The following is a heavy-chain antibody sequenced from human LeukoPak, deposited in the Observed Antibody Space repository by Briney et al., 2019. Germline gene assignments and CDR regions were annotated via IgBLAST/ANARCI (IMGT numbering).Heavy chain of an antibody. V-gene: IGHV5-51*01. D-gene: IGHD6-13*01. J-gene: IGHJ4*02. CDR3: ARQGGIAAAGPGPDY. CDR1: GYSFTSYW. Sequence: GESLKISCKGSGYSFTSYWIGWVRQMPGKGLEWMGIIYPGDSDTRYSPSFQGQVTISADKSISTAYLQWSSLKASDTAMYYCARQGGIAAAGPGPDYWGQGTLVTVCS. CDR2: IYPGDSDT.